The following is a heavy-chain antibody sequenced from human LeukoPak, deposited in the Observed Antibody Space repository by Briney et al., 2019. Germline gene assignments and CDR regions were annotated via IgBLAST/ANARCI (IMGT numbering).Heavy chain of an antibody. CDR3: ATGYTYDYSLY. Sequence: ASVKVSCKASGGTFSSYAISWVRQAPGHGLEWMGGFDPEDGARIFAQKFQGRVTMTEDTSTDTAYMDLSSLRSEDTAVYYCATGYTYDYSLYWGQGTLVTVSS. CDR1: GGTFSSYA. V-gene: IGHV1-24*01. CDR2: FDPEDGAR. D-gene: IGHD5-18*01. J-gene: IGHJ4*02.